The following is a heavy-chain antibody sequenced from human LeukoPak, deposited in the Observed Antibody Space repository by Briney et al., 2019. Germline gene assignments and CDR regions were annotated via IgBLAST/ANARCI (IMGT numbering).Heavy chain of an antibody. CDR2: ISWGGGST. V-gene: IGHV3-43*01. CDR3: AKDKRDHRGIFDY. CDR1: GFTFDDYT. J-gene: IGHJ4*02. Sequence: GGSLRLSCAASGFTFDDYTMHWVRQAPGKGLEWVSLISWGGGSTYYADSVKGRFTISRDNSKNSLYLQMNSLRTEDTALYYCAKDKRDHRGIFDYWGQGTLVTVSS.